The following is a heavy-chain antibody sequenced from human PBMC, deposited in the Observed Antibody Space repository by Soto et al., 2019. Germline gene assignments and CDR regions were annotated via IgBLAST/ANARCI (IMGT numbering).Heavy chain of an antibody. J-gene: IGHJ4*02. CDR3: ARGRWLQLIYFDY. D-gene: IGHD5-12*01. CDR1: GGSISSYY. CDR2: IYYSGST. V-gene: IGHV4-59*01. Sequence: KPSETLSLTCTVSGGSISSYYWSWIRQPPGKGLEWIGCIYYSGSTNYNPSLKSRVTISVDTSKNQFSLNLRSVTAADTAVYYCARGRWLQLIYFDYWGQGTLVTVSS.